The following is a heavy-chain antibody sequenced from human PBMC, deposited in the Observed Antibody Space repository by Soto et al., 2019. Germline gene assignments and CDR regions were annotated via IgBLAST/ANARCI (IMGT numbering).Heavy chain of an antibody. Sequence: QVQLVESGGGLVQPGGSLRLSCTASGFSFSDYFIYWIRQAPGKGLEWVSCIGYNSSYTYFADSVKGRFTISRDNAKNSVSLHMHGLRVDDTALYFCARGSSLGVAVVAIGYWGRGTLVTVSS. V-gene: IGHV3-11*06. CDR1: GFSFSDYF. J-gene: IGHJ4*02. CDR2: IGYNSSYT. CDR3: ARGSSLGVAVVAIGY. D-gene: IGHD3-3*01.